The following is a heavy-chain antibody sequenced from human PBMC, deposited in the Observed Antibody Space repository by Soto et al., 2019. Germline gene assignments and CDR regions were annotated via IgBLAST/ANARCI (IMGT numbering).Heavy chain of an antibody. CDR3: ARDRLGEYSSSSESYYFDY. CDR2: ISYDGSNK. V-gene: IGHV3-30-3*01. CDR1: GFTFSSYA. J-gene: IGHJ4*02. D-gene: IGHD6-6*01. Sequence: PGGSLRLSCAASGFTFSSYAMHWVRQAPGKGLEWVAVISYDGSNKYYADSVKGRFTISRDNSKNTLYLQMNSLRAEDTAVYYCARDRLGEYSSSSESYYFDYWGQGTLVTVSS.